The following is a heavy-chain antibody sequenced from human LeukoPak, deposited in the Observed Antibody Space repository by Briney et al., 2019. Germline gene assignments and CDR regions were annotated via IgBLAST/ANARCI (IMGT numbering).Heavy chain of an antibody. Sequence: GESLKISCEASGYIFPTYCIAWVRQMPGKGLECMAIVCPGDSNTRYSPSFQGQVTISADKSISTAHLQWSSLKASATAMYYCARRSGYCSNNICYSDDAFDIWGQGTMVTVSS. J-gene: IGHJ3*02. D-gene: IGHD2-2*03. CDR2: VCPGDSNT. CDR3: ARRSGYCSNNICYSDDAFDI. V-gene: IGHV5-51*01. CDR1: GYIFPTYC.